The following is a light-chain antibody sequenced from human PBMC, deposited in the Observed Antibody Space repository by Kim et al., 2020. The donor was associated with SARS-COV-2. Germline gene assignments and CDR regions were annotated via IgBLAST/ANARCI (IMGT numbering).Light chain of an antibody. V-gene: IGKV1-39*01. CDR1: QTISTY. CDR2: VAS. J-gene: IGKJ1*01. Sequence: ASVGDSVTITCRASQTISTYVDWYQYKPGKAPKLLIYVASSLQSGVPSRFSGGRSGTEFTLTINNVQPEDVATYYCQQSYTIPWTFGQGTKVDIK. CDR3: QQSYTIPWT.